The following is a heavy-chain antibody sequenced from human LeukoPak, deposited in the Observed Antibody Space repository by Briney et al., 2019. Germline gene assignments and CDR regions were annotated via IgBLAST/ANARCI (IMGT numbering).Heavy chain of an antibody. CDR1: GGTFSSYA. CDR2: IIPILGIA. CDR3: ASALYSSSLGVGDY. V-gene: IGHV1-69*04. J-gene: IGHJ4*02. Sequence: SVKVSCKASGGTFSSYAISWVRQAPGQGLEWMGRIIPILGIANYAQKFQGRVTITAVKSTSTAYMELSSLRSEDTAVYYCASALYSSSLGVGDYWGQGTLVTVSS. D-gene: IGHD6-6*01.